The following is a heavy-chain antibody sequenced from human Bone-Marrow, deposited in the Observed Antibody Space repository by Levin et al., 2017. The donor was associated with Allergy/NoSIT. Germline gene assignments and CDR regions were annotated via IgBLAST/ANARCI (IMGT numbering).Heavy chain of an antibody. Sequence: PGGSLRLSCAASGFTFSSYGMHWVRQAPGKGLEWVAVIWYDGSNKYYADSVKGRFTISRDNSKNTLYLQMNSLRAEDTSVYYCARDLGDYGDEPGAFDIWGQGTMVTVSS. D-gene: IGHD4-17*01. CDR2: IWYDGSNK. CDR1: GFTFSSYG. CDR3: ARDLGDYGDEPGAFDI. V-gene: IGHV3-33*01. J-gene: IGHJ3*02.